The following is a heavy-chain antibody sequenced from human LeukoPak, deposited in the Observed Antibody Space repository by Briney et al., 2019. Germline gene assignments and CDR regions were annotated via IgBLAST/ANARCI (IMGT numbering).Heavy chain of an antibody. CDR2: INPSGGST. Sequence: ASVKVSCKASGYTFTTYYMPWVRQAPGQGLEWMGIINPSGGSTSYAQKFQGRVTMTRDTSTSTVYMELSSLRSEDTAVYYCARAADSSGYYAPQHYFDYWGQGTPVTVSS. CDR3: ARAADSSGYYAPQHYFDY. CDR1: GYTFTTYY. V-gene: IGHV1-46*03. J-gene: IGHJ4*02. D-gene: IGHD3-22*01.